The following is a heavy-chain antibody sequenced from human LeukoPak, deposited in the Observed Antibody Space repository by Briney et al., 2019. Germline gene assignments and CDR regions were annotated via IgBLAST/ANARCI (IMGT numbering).Heavy chain of an antibody. CDR2: ISCSGDIT. CDR3: AKDKDLTKLGYFDY. D-gene: IGHD3-3*01. V-gene: IGHV3-23*01. J-gene: IGHJ4*02. Sequence: GGSLRLSCAASGFTFNSYAMSWVRQAPGKGLEWVSSISCSGDITYFGASVKGRFTISRDKSKNTLYLQMNSLRADATAVYYCAKDKDLTKLGYFDYWGQGTLVTVSS. CDR1: GFTFNSYA.